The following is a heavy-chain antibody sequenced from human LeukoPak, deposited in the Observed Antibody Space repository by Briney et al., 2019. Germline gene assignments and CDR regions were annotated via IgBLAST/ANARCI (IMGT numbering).Heavy chain of an antibody. CDR3: ATGYSNGWTSDFDY. CDR1: GYSITSGYF. Sequence: SETLSLTCIVSGYSITSGYFWDWIRQPPGMGLEWIGTIYYDGRTFYNPSLKSRVTISSDTSKNQFSLKVRSVTAADTAVYYCATGYSNGWTSDFDYWGQGARVTVSS. CDR2: IYYDGRT. V-gene: IGHV4-38-2*02. J-gene: IGHJ4*02. D-gene: IGHD6-19*01.